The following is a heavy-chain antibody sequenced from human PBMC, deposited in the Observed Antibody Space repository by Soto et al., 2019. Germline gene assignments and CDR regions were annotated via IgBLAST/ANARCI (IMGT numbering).Heavy chain of an antibody. CDR3: ARIGSGSYYTTYYYYYGMDV. Sequence: GGSLRLSCAASGFTFSSYAMHWVRQAPGKGLEWVAVISYDGSNKYYADSVKGRFTISRDNSKNTLYLQMNSLRAEDTAVYYCARIGSGSYYTTYYYYYGMDVWGQGTTVTVSS. J-gene: IGHJ6*02. D-gene: IGHD3-10*01. V-gene: IGHV3-30-3*01. CDR2: ISYDGSNK. CDR1: GFTFSSYA.